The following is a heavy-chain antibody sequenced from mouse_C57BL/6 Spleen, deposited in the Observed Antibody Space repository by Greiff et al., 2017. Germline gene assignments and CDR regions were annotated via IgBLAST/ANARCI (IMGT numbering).Heavy chain of an antibody. V-gene: IGHV2-2*01. CDR1: GFSLTSYG. CDR3: ARNSHLYDYDGYYAMDY. CDR2: IWSGGST. D-gene: IGHD2-4*01. J-gene: IGHJ4*01. Sequence: VKLQESGPGLVQPSQSLSITCTVSGFSLTSYGVHWVRQSPGKGLEWLGVIWSGGSTDYNAAFISRLSISKDNSKSQVFFKMNSLQADDTAIYYCARNSHLYDYDGYYAMDYWGQGTSVTVSS.